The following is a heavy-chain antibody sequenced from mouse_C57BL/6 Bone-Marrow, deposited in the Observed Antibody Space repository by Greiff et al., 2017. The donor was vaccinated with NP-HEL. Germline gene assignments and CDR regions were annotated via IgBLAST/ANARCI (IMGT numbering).Heavy chain of an antibody. J-gene: IGHJ2*01. D-gene: IGHD2-4*01. CDR1: GFTFSSYG. CDR2: ISSGGSYT. Sequence: EVKVVESGGDLVKPGGSLKLSCAASGFTFSSYGMSWVRQTPDKRLEWVATISSGGSYTYYPDSVKGRFTISRDNAKNTLYLQMSSLKSEDTAMYYCARRSDYDGFDYWGQGTTLTVSS. V-gene: IGHV5-6*02. CDR3: ARRSDYDGFDY.